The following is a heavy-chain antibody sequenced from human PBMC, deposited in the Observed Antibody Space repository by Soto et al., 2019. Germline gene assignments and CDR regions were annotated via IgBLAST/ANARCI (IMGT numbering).Heavy chain of an antibody. Sequence: GGSLRLSCAASGFTFSSYAMSWVRQAPGKGLAWVSAISGSGGSTYYADSVKGRFTISRDNSKNTLYLQMNSLRAEDTAVYYCAKRPGAKYCGGGSCYSDPYWGQGTLVTVSS. J-gene: IGHJ4*02. CDR1: GFTFSSYA. D-gene: IGHD2-15*01. CDR3: AKRPGAKYCGGGSCYSDPY. V-gene: IGHV3-23*01. CDR2: ISGSGGST.